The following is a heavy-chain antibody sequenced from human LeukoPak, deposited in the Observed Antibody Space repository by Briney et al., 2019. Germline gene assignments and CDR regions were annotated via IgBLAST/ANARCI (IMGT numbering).Heavy chain of an antibody. V-gene: IGHV3-23*01. Sequence: GGSLRLSCAASGFTFSSYAMSWVRQAPGKGLEWVSAISGSGGSTYYADSVKGRFTISRDNSKNTLYLQMNSLRAEDPAVYYCAKTAGPYYYYYYGMDVWGQGTTVTVSS. CDR3: AKTAGPYYYYYYGMDV. D-gene: IGHD6-13*01. CDR2: ISGSGGST. J-gene: IGHJ6*02. CDR1: GFTFSSYA.